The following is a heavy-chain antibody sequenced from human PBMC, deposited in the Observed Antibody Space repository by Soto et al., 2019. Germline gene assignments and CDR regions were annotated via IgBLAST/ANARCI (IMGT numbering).Heavy chain of an antibody. J-gene: IGHJ6*02. V-gene: IGHV3-21*01. Sequence: PGGSLRLSCAASGFTFSSYSMNWVRQAPGKGLEWVSSISSSSSYIYYADSVKGRFTISRDNAKNSLYLQMNSLRAEDTAVYYCARGYADYYDTTGGMDVWGQGTTVTVSS. CDR3: ARGYADYYDTTGGMDV. D-gene: IGHD3-22*01. CDR1: GFTFSSYS. CDR2: ISSSSSYI.